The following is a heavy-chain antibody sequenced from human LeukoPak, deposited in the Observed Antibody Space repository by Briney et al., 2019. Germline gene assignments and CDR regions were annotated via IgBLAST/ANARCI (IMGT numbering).Heavy chain of an antibody. D-gene: IGHD2-15*01. CDR3: ARLWGYCSGSSRSHFDY. J-gene: IGHJ4*02. CDR2: IYPDNSDT. V-gene: IGHV5-51*01. Sequence: GESLKISCKGSGYSFATYWIAWVRQMPGKGLEWMGIIYPDNSDTRYSPSFQGQVTISGDKSISSAYLQWSSLKDSDAAMYYCARLWGYCSGSSRSHFDYWGQGTLVTVSS. CDR1: GYSFATYW.